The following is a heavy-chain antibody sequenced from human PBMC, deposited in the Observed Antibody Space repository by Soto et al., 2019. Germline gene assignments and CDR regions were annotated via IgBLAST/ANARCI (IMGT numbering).Heavy chain of an antibody. D-gene: IGHD5-12*01. Sequence: GGSLRLSCAASGFTFSSYSMNWVRQAPGKGLEWVSSISSSSSYIYYADSVKGRFTISRDNSKNTLYLQMNSLRAEDTAVYYCAKDERDGYNLFDYWGQGTLVTVSS. CDR2: ISSSSSYI. CDR3: AKDERDGYNLFDY. V-gene: IGHV3-21*01. J-gene: IGHJ4*02. CDR1: GFTFSSYS.